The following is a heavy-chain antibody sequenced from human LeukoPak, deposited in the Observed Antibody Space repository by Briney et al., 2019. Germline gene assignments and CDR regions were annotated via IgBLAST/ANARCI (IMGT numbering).Heavy chain of an antibody. J-gene: IGHJ5*02. CDR2: IRSKTDGGTT. V-gene: IGHV3-15*01. CDR1: GFAFSHAW. Sequence: PGGSLRLSCAASGFAFSHAWMSWVRQAPGKGLEWVGLIRSKTDGGTTDYAAPVKGRFTISRDDSKNTLYLQMNSLKTEDTAVYYCTTDPPGFGYCSGGSCSSDNWFDPWGQGTLVTVSS. D-gene: IGHD2-15*01. CDR3: TTDPPGFGYCSGGSCSSDNWFDP.